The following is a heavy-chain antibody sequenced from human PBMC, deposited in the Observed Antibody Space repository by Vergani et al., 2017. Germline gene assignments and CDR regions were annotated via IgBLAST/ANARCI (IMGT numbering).Heavy chain of an antibody. J-gene: IGHJ5*02. D-gene: IGHD2-2*01. CDR1: GYTFTSYY. CDR3: ARVVPAATWVDP. Sequence: QVQVVQSGAEVKKSGASVKVSCKTSGYTFTSYYMHWVRQAPGQGLEWMGIINPSGGSTSYAQKFQGRVTMTRDTSTSTVYMELSSLRSEDTAVYYCARVVPAATWVDPWGQGTLVTVSS. V-gene: IGHV1-46*03. CDR2: INPSGGST.